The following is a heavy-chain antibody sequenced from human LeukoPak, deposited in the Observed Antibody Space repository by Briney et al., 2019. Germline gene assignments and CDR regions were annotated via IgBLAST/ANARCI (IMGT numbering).Heavy chain of an antibody. CDR1: GYTFTDYH. Sequence: ASVKVSCKASGYTFTDYHMHWVRQAPGQGLEWMGWINPNSGGTNYAQKFQGRVTMTRDTSISTAYMELSRLRSDDTAVYYCARVVYSSSWYELWGQGTLVTVSS. V-gene: IGHV1-2*02. D-gene: IGHD6-13*01. J-gene: IGHJ5*02. CDR2: INPNSGGT. CDR3: ARVVYSSSWYEL.